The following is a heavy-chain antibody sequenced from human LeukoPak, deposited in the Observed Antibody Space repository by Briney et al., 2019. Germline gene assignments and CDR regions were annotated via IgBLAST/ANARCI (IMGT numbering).Heavy chain of an antibody. D-gene: IGHD5-24*01. V-gene: IGHV4-59*01. Sequence: SETLSLTCTVSGGSISSYYWSWIRQRPRKGLEWSGYIYYSGSTNYNPSLKSRVTISVDTSKNQFSLKLSSVTAADTDVYYCARIGEMATRYYYYYMDVWGKGTTVTVSS. CDR3: ARIGEMATRYYYYYMDV. CDR1: GGSISSYY. CDR2: IYYSGST. J-gene: IGHJ6*03.